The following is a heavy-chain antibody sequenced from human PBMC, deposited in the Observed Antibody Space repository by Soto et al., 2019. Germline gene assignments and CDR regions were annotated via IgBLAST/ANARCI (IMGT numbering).Heavy chain of an antibody. CDR2: SYYSEST. J-gene: IGHJ5*02. Sequence: SSETLSLTCTVSGGSISSGGYYWSWILQHPGKGLEWIGYSYYSESTYYNPSLKSRVTISVDTSKNEFSLKLSSVTAADTAVYYCARDGRGRSLNWFEPWGHGTMVPVSP. CDR3: ARDGRGRSLNWFEP. D-gene: IGHD2-15*01. CDR1: GGSISSGGYY. V-gene: IGHV4-31*03.